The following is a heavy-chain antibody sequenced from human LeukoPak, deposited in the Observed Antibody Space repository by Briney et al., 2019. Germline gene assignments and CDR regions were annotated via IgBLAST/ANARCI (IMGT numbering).Heavy chain of an antibody. CDR2: IWYDGSNK. CDR3: ARARGWEPNYYYYYMDV. D-gene: IGHD1-26*01. V-gene: IGHV3-33*01. J-gene: IGHJ6*03. CDR1: GFTFNSYA. Sequence: SGGSLRLSCIASGFTFNSYAMFWVRQAPGKGLEWVSLIWYDGSNKYYADSVKGRFTISRDNSKNTLYLQMNSLRAEDTAVYYCARARGWEPNYYYYYMDVWAKGPRSPSP.